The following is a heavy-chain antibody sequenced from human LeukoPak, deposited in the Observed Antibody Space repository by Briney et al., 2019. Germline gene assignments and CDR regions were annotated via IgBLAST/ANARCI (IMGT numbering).Heavy chain of an antibody. CDR2: IGISGVTT. CDR1: GFTFSTYC. J-gene: IGHJ4*02. D-gene: IGHD3-10*01. CDR3: AKDHGSGRYYNLPDY. V-gene: IGHV3-23*01. Sequence: PGGSLRLSCAASGFTFSTYCMSGVRQAPGKGLEWVSGIGISGVTTYYADSVKGRFTISRDNSKNTLYLQMNSLRAEDTAFYYCAKDHGSGRYYNLPDYWRQGTLVTVSS.